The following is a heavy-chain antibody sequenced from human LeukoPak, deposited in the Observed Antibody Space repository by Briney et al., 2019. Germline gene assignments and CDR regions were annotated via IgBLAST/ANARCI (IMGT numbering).Heavy chain of an antibody. CDR1: GYTFTGYY. CDR2: INPNSGGT. J-gene: IGHJ6*02. CDR3: ATGDCSSTSCYGEFYYYYGMDV. V-gene: IGHV1-2*02. D-gene: IGHD2-2*01. Sequence: ASVKFSCKASGYTFTGYYMHWVRQAPGQGLEWMGWINPNSGGTNYAQKFQGRVTMTEYTSTDTAYMELSSLRSEDTAVYYCATGDCSSTSCYGEFYYYYGMDVWGQGTTVTVSS.